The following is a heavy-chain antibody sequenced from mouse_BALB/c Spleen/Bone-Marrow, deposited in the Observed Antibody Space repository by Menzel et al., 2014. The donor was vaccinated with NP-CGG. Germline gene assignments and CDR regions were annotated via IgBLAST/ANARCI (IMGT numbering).Heavy chain of an antibody. CDR2: INPGSGGT. V-gene: IGHV1-54*01. CDR1: GYAFTNYL. Sequence: QVQLQQSGAELVRPGTSVKVSCKASGYAFTNYLIEWVKQGPGQGLEWIGVINPGSGGTNYNEKFKAKATLTADKSSSTAYMQLSSLTSDDSAVYFCARCLTGASAMDYWGQGTSVTVSS. J-gene: IGHJ4*01. D-gene: IGHD4-1*01. CDR3: ARCLTGASAMDY.